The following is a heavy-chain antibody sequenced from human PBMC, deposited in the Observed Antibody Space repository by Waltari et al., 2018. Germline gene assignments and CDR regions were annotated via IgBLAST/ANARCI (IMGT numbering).Heavy chain of an antibody. CDR2: IYHSGST. V-gene: IGHV4-4*02. D-gene: IGHD6-13*01. CDR3: AGAEEGIAAAFDY. Sequence: QVQLQESGPGLVKPSGTLSLTCAVSGGSLSSSTWWSWGRQPPGKGLEWIGEIYHSGSTNYNPSLKSRVTISVDKSKNQFSLKLSSVTAADTAVYYCAGAEEGIAAAFDYWGQGTLVTVSS. J-gene: IGHJ4*02. CDR1: GGSLSSSTW.